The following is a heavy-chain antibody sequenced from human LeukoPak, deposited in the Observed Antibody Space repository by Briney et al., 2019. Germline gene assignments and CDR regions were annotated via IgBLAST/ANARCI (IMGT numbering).Heavy chain of an antibody. CDR2: IQYDGTNK. Sequence: GGSLRLSCAASGFTFNTYGMHWVRQAPGKGLEWVAFIQYDGTNKYYADSVKGRFTISRDNSQNTLFLQMNSLRAEDTAVYYCARAKPKNMVRGLIMRRESRYYFDYWGQGTLVTVSS. CDR3: ARAKPKNMVRGLIMRRESRYYFDY. D-gene: IGHD3-10*01. J-gene: IGHJ4*02. V-gene: IGHV3-30*02. CDR1: GFTFNTYG.